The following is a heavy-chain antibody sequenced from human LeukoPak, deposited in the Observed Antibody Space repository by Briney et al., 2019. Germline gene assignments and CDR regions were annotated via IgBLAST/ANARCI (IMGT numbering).Heavy chain of an antibody. CDR3: ARLQWRGDSSGYSY. CDR1: GYTFTSYY. D-gene: IGHD3-22*01. J-gene: IGHJ4*02. CDR2: INPNSGGT. V-gene: IGHV1-2*02. Sequence: ASVKVSCKASGYTFTSYYMHWVRQAPGQGLEWMGWINPNSGGTNYAQKFQGRVTMTRDASISTAYMELSRLRSDDTAVYYCARLQWRGDSSGYSYWGQGTLVTVSS.